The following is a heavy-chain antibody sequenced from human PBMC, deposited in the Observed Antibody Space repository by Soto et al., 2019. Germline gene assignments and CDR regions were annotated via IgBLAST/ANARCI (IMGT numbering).Heavy chain of an antibody. V-gene: IGHV1-24*01. J-gene: IGHJ4*02. D-gene: IGHD6-19*01. CDR3: ANTGYSSGWYRTYYFDY. CDR1: GYTLTELS. Sequence: ASVKVSCKVSGYTLTELSKHWVRQAPGKGLEWMGGFDPEDGGTIYAQKFQGRVTMTEDTSTDTAYMELSSLRSEDTAVYYCANTGYSSGWYRTYYFDYWGQGTLVTVSS. CDR2: FDPEDGGT.